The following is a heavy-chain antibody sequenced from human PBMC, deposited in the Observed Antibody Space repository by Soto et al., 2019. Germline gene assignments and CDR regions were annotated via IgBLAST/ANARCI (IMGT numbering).Heavy chain of an antibody. V-gene: IGHV4-39*01. CDR1: GGSISSDY. CDR3: ARSSIKPQVFMYPFDS. J-gene: IGHJ4*02. D-gene: IGHD3-3*01. CDR2: IYYDGNT. Sequence: PSETLSLTCTVSGGSISSDYWGWIRQPPGKGLESIANIYYDGNTYYNPSLKGRVTISLDTSKNQFSLRLNSVTAADTAVYYCARSSIKPQVFMYPFDSWSQGTLVTVSS.